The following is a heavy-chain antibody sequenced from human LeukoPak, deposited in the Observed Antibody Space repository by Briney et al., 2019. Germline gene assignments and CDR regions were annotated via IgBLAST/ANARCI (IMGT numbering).Heavy chain of an antibody. CDR1: GFTFSNAW. Sequence: GGSLRLSCAASGFTFSNAWMSWVRQAPGKGLEWVGRIKSKTHRGTTDYAAPVKDRFTISRDDSKNMLYLQMSSLKTEDTAVYYCTTGFGYYDFVSDYWGQGTLVAVSS. J-gene: IGHJ4*02. V-gene: IGHV3-15*01. CDR3: TTGFGYYDFVSDY. D-gene: IGHD3-16*01. CDR2: IKSKTHRGTT.